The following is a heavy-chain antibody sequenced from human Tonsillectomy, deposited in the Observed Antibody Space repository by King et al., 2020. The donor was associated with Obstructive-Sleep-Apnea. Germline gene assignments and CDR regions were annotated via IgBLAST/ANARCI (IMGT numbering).Heavy chain of an antibody. D-gene: IGHD3-16*01. V-gene: IGHV4-4*02. Sequence: VQLQESGPGLVKPSGTLSLTCAVSGGSISNSNWWTWVRQPPGKGLEWIGEIYHSGSTNYSPSLKSRVTISVDKSKNQFSLKLSSVTAADTAVYYWVGAGKVPDLLGGEYYYYGLDVWGQGTTVTVSS. CDR2: IYHSGST. CDR1: GGSISNSNW. J-gene: IGHJ6*02. CDR3: VGAGKVPDLLGGEYYYYGLDV.